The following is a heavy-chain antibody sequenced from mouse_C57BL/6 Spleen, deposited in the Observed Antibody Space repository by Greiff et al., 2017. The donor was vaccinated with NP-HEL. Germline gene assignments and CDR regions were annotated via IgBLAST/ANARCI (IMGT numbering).Heavy chain of an antibody. CDR3: ARSYYYGSSYWYFDV. CDR1: GYTFTSYN. J-gene: IGHJ1*03. D-gene: IGHD1-1*01. Sequence: QVQLKESGAELVRPGASVKMSCKASGYTFTSYNMHWVKQTPRQGLEWIGAIYPGNGDTSYNQKFKGKATLTVDKSSSTAYMQLSSLTSEDSAVYFCARSYYYGSSYWYFDVWGTGTTVTVSS. CDR2: IYPGNGDT. V-gene: IGHV1-12*01.